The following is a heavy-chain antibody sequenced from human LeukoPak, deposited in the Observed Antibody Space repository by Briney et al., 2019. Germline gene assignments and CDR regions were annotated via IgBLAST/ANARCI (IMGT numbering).Heavy chain of an antibody. CDR1: GGSISSGSYY. CDR3: ARQGEPYYYYGMDV. CDR2: IYYSGST. D-gene: IGHD1-14*01. J-gene: IGHJ6*02. V-gene: IGHV4-61*01. Sequence: PSETLSLTCTVSGGSISSGSYYWSWIRQPPGKGLEWIGYIYYSGSTNYNPSLKSRVTISVDTSKNQFSLKLSSVTAADTAVYYCARQGEPYYYYGMDVWGQGTTVTVSS.